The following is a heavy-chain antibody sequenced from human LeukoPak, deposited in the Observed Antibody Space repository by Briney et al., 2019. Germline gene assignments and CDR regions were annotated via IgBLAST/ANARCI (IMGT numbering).Heavy chain of an antibody. CDR3: ARPRGDAAGVETWFDP. V-gene: IGHV1-69*02. CDR2: IIPSVGLT. J-gene: IGHJ5*02. CDR1: GGTLSNYP. Sequence: ASVKVSCKASGGTLSNYPFSWVRQAPGQGLEWMGKIIPSVGLTRYAEKFQGRLTLTGHTSTTTAYMELSSLTSDDTAVYYCARPRGDAAGVETWFDPWGRGTLVIVSS. D-gene: IGHD6-13*01.